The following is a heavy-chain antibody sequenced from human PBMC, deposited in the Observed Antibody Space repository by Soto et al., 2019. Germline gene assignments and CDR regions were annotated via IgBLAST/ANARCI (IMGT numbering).Heavy chain of an antibody. D-gene: IGHD6-13*01. CDR3: ARVSATGARWFDP. CDR1: GGSVSSGAYY. Sequence: QVQLQESGPGLVKPSQNLSLTCTVSGGSVSSGAYYWSGVRRHPGMGLEWIGYISYRGTPYYNPSLKSRLNISVDASKNQFSLRLSSVTAADTAVSYCARVSATGARWFDPWGQVTLVTVSS. V-gene: IGHV4-31*03. J-gene: IGHJ5*02. CDR2: ISYRGTP.